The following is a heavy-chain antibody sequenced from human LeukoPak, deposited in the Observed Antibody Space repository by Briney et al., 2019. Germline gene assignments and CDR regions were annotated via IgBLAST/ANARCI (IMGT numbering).Heavy chain of an antibody. CDR3: AAVDIVATMPFDY. V-gene: IGHV1-69*04. D-gene: IGHD5-12*01. J-gene: IGHJ4*02. Sequence: SVKVSCKASGYTFTSYGISWVRQAPGQGLEWMGRIIPILGIANYAQKFQGRVTITADKSTSTAYMELSSLRSEDTAVYYCAAVDIVATMPFDYWGQGTLVTVSS. CDR1: GYTFTSYG. CDR2: IIPILGIA.